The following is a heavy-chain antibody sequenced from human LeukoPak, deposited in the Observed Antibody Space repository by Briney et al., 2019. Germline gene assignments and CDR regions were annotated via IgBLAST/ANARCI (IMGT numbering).Heavy chain of an antibody. CDR3: VRAHLLRLGNFFDY. J-gene: IGHJ4*02. CDR2: IGGSGSDI. D-gene: IGHD3-16*01. CDR1: GFTFSNDE. V-gene: IGHV3-48*03. Sequence: PGGSLRLSCVGSGFTFSNDEMNWVRQAPGKGLEWVSYIGGSGSDIYYADSVKGRFTISRDNAKNSLYLQMNSLRAEDTAVYYCVRAHLLRLGNFFDYWGQGTLVSVSS.